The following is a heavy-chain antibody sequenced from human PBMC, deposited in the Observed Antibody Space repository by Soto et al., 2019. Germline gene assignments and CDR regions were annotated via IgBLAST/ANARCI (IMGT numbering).Heavy chain of an antibody. D-gene: IGHD3-10*01. CDR3: ERAIDSDHVLLWFGELLLPDY. CDR2: ISYDGSNK. CDR1: GFTFSSYA. V-gene: IGHV3-30-3*01. Sequence: QVQLVESGGGVVQPGRSLRLSCAASGFTFSSYAMHCVRQAPGNGLEWGAVISYDGSNKYYAYSVKGRFTISRDNSKNTLYLQMNSLRAEDTAVYYCERAIDSDHVLLWFGELLLPDYWGQGTLVTVSS. J-gene: IGHJ4*02.